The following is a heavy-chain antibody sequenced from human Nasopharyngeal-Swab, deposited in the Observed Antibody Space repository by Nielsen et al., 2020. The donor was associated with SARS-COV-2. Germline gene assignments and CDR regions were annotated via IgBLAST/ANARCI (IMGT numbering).Heavy chain of an antibody. CDR3: ARPQSGSYYGHFDY. CDR2: ISYDGSNK. V-gene: IGHV3-30-3*01. D-gene: IGHD1-26*01. CDR1: GFTFSSYA. J-gene: IGHJ4*02. Sequence: GESLKISCAASGFTFSSYAMHWVRQAPGKGLEWVAVISYDGSNKYYADSVKGRFTISRDNSKNTLYLQMNSLRAEDTAVYYCARPQSGSYYGHFDYWGQGTLVTVSS.